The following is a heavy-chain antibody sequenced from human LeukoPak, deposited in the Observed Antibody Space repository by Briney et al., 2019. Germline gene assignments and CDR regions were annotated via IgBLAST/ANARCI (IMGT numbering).Heavy chain of an antibody. CDR1: GFTFSSYA. CDR3: AKVSRPMITFGGVIVGHIDY. CDR2: ISYDGSNK. D-gene: IGHD3-16*02. Sequence: AGRSLRLSCAASGFTFSSYAMHWVRQAPGKGLEWVAVISYDGSNKYYADSVKGRFTISRDNSKNTLYLQMNSLRAEDTAVYYCAKVSRPMITFGGVIVGHIDYWGQGTLVTVSS. J-gene: IGHJ4*02. V-gene: IGHV3-30-3*01.